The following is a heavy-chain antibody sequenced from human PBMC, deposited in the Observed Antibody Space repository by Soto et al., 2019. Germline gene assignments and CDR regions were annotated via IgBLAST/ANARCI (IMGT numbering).Heavy chain of an antibody. Sequence: ASVKVSCKASGYTFTNSGISWARQAPGQRLEWMGWINAGNGNTKYSQKFQGRVTITRDTSASTAYMELSSLRSEDTAVYYCASSYSNYALIDYYYYGMDVWGQGTTVTVSS. J-gene: IGHJ6*02. V-gene: IGHV1-3*01. CDR3: ASSYSNYALIDYYYYGMDV. CDR1: GYTFTNSG. CDR2: INAGNGNT. D-gene: IGHD4-4*01.